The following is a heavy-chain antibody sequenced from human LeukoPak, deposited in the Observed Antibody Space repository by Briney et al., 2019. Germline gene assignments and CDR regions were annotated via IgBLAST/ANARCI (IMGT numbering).Heavy chain of an antibody. Sequence: ASVKVSCKASGGTFSSYAISWVRQAPGQGLEWMGRIIPILGIANYAQKFQGRVTITADKSTSTAYMELSSLRSEDTAVYYCASGRSVGATTVYWGQGTLVTVSS. CDR3: ASGRSVGATTVY. CDR1: GGTFSSYA. V-gene: IGHV1-69*04. CDR2: IIPILGIA. J-gene: IGHJ4*02. D-gene: IGHD1-26*01.